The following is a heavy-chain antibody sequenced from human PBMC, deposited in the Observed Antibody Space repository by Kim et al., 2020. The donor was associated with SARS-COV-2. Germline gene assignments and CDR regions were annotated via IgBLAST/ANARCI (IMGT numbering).Heavy chain of an antibody. V-gene: IGHV5-51*01. Sequence: GESLKISCKGSGYSFTSYWIGWVRQMPGKGLEWMGIIYPGDSDTRYSPSFQGQVTISADKSISTAYLQWSSLKASDTAMYYCARRRDGYNYEGVNWFDPWGQGTLVTVSS. CDR1: GYSFTSYW. D-gene: IGHD5-12*01. CDR2: IYPGDSDT. CDR3: ARRRDGYNYEGVNWFDP. J-gene: IGHJ5*02.